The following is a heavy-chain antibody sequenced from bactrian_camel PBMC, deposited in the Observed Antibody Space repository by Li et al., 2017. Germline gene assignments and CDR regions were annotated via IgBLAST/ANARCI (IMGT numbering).Heavy chain of an antibody. V-gene: IGHV3S1*01. Sequence: VESGGGLVRPGGSLTLSCAASGFTFSSYWMYWVRQAPGKGLEWVSAISASGGTTIYADSVKGRFTISRDNALNTLYLQMNSLKTEDTAVYYCATSWDGTWYEAFDYWGQGT. CDR2: ISASGGTT. CDR3: ATSWDGTWYEAFDY. D-gene: IGHD6*01. CDR1: GFTFSSYW. J-gene: IGHJ6*01.